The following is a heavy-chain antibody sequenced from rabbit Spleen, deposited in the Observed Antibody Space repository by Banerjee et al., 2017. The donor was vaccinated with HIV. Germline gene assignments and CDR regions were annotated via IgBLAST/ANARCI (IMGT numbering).Heavy chain of an antibody. Sequence: QSLEESGGDLVKPGASLTITCTASGFSFSSGYYMCWVRQAPGKGLEWIACTYAGSSGTTYYATWAKGRFTISTTSSTTVTLQMTSPPVADTATYFCARDPGSSFSSYGMDLWGPGTLVTVS. J-gene: IGHJ6*01. CDR2: TYAGSSGTT. CDR1: GFSFSSGYY. D-gene: IGHD8-1*01. V-gene: IGHV1S40*01. CDR3: ARDPGSSFSSYGMDL.